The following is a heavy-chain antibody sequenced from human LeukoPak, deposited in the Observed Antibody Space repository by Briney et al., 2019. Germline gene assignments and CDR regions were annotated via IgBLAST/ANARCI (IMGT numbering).Heavy chain of an antibody. CDR3: AREGYEDAFDI. Sequence: PGGSLRLSCAASGFTFSSYWMHWVRQAPGKGLVWVSRIKTDGRRTTYADSVKGRFTISRDNAKNTLYLQMNSLRAEDTAVYYCAREGYEDAFDIWGQGTMVTVSS. V-gene: IGHV3-74*01. CDR1: GFTFSSYW. J-gene: IGHJ3*02. D-gene: IGHD3-3*01. CDR2: IKTDGRRT.